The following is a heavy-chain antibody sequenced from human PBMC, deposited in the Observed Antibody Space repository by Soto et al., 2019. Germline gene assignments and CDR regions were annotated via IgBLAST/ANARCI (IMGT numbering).Heavy chain of an antibody. Sequence: GGSLRLSCASSGYTVSSNYMRGVRQAPGKGLEWVSVIYSGGSTYYADSVKGRFTISRDNPKNTLNLQMNSLRAEDTAVYYCASHPQRIAQIGWLDPWGQGTLVTVSS. J-gene: IGHJ5*02. V-gene: IGHV3-53*01. CDR1: GYTVSSNY. CDR3: ASHPQRIAQIGWLDP. CDR2: IYSGGST. D-gene: IGHD6-13*01.